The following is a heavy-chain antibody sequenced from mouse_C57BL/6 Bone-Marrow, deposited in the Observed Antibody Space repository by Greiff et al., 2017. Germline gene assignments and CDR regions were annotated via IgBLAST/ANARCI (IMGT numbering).Heavy chain of an antibody. Sequence: VQLQQSGAELVRPGASVKLSCKASGYTFTDYYINWVKQRPGQGLEWIARIYPGSGNTYYNEKFKGKATLTAETSSSTAYMQLSSLTSEDSAVXFCARSGGNDYWGQGTTLTVSS. CDR3: ARSGGNDY. V-gene: IGHV1-76*01. J-gene: IGHJ2*01. CDR1: GYTFTDYY. D-gene: IGHD2-1*01. CDR2: IYPGSGNT.